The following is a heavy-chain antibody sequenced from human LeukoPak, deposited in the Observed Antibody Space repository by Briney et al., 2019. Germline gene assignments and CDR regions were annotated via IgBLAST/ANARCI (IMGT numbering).Heavy chain of an antibody. CDR1: GFMFSSSG. Sequence: GGSLRLSCAASGFMFSSSGIHWVRQAPGKGLVWVAGISYDGSEKYYAEFVKGRFTISRDNSKSTVYLQMNSLRIEDTAVYYCAKDLIAVTAPKAYFDFWGQGTLVTVSS. D-gene: IGHD6-19*01. J-gene: IGHJ4*02. CDR3: AKDLIAVTAPKAYFDF. CDR2: ISYDGSEK. V-gene: IGHV3-30*18.